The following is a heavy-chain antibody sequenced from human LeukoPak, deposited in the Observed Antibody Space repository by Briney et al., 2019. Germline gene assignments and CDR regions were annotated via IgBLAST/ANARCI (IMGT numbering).Heavy chain of an antibody. Sequence: PGGSLRLSCAASGFTFSSYGMHWVRQAPGKGLEWVAVIWYDGSNKYYADSVKGRFTISRDNSKNTVYLQMNSLRAEDTAVYYCAKVSPWFGELDYWGQGTLVTVSS. CDR3: AKVSPWFGELDY. CDR1: GFTFSSYG. CDR2: IWYDGSNK. J-gene: IGHJ4*02. D-gene: IGHD3-10*01. V-gene: IGHV3-33*06.